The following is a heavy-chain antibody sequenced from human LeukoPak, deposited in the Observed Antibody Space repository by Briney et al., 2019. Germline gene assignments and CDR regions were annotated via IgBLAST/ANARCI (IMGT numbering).Heavy chain of an antibody. J-gene: IGHJ4*02. CDR3: AREADNQLRYFDWFIVDYFDY. V-gene: IGHV3-23*01. CDR1: GFTFSSYA. Sequence: PGGSLRLSCAASGFTFSSYAMSWVRQAPGKGLEWVSAISGSGGSTYYADSVKGRFTISRDNSKNTLYLQMNSLRAEDTAVYYCAREADNQLRYFDWFIVDYFDYWGQGTLVTVSS. CDR2: ISGSGGST. D-gene: IGHD3-9*01.